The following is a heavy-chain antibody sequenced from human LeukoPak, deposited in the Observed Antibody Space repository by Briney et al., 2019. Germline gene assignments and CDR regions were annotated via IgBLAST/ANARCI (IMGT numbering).Heavy chain of an antibody. CDR2: ISGSGGST. Sequence: GGSLRPSCAASGFTFSSYAMSWVRQAPGKGLEWVSAISGSGGSTYYADSVKGRFTISRDNSKNTLYLQMNSLRAEDTAVYYCAKAPARIVGAHFDYWGQGTLVTVSS. CDR3: AKAPARIVGAHFDY. CDR1: GFTFSSYA. J-gene: IGHJ4*02. D-gene: IGHD1-26*01. V-gene: IGHV3-23*01.